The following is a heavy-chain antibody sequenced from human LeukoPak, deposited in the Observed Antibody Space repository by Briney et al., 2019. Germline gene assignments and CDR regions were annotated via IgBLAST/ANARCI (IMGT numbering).Heavy chain of an antibody. CDR3: ARVFDS. V-gene: IGHV4-39*07. CDR1: GGSVSSTAYS. J-gene: IGHJ4*02. Sequence: PSETLSLTCTVSGGSVSSTAYSWGWIRQPPGKGLEWVGSTIYSGSTYYNPSLKSRVTISVDTSKNQFSLTLTSVTAADTAVYYCARVFDSWGQGTLVTVSS. CDR2: TIYSGST.